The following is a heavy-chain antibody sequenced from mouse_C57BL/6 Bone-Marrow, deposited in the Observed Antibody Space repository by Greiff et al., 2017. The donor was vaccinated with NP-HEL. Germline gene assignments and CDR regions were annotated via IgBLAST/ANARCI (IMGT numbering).Heavy chain of an antibody. Sequence: EVQLQESGAELVRPGSSVKMSCKTSGYTFTSYGINWVQQRPGQGLEWIGYISSGSGYTEYNEKFKGKATLTSDTTSSTSYMQLSRLTSEDSANYCGARKGTWERYFDVGGTGTTVTVTS. CDR1: GYTFTSYG. J-gene: IGHJ1*03. CDR3: ARKGTWERYFDV. CDR2: ISSGSGYT. V-gene: IGHV1-58*01. D-gene: IGHD4-1*01.